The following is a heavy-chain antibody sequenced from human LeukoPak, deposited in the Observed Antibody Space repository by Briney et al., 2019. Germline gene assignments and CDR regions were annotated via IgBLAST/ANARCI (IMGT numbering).Heavy chain of an antibody. J-gene: IGHJ4*02. D-gene: IGHD1-26*01. CDR3: AKVGGSGSYSGAGDLDY. V-gene: IGHV3-30*02. CDR1: GFTFSSYG. Sequence: GGSLRLSCADSGFTFSSYGMHWVRQAPGKGLEWVAFIRYDGSNKYYADSVKGRFTISRDNSKNTLYLQMNSLRAEDAAVYYWAKVGGSGSYSGAGDLDYWGQGTLVTVSS. CDR2: IRYDGSNK.